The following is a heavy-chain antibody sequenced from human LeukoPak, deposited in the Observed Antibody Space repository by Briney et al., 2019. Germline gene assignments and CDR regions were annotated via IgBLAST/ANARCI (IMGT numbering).Heavy chain of an antibody. J-gene: IGHJ4*02. CDR2: IYQNGNT. CDR1: GYSISSGYY. V-gene: IGHV4-38-2*02. CDR3: ARGGGYSGFDPFDY. D-gene: IGHD5-12*01. Sequence: SETLSLTCTVSGYSISSGYYWAWIRQPPGKGLEYIGSIYQNGNTYCNPSLKSRVTISVDTSKNQFPLKLSSVTAADTAVYYCARGGGYSGFDPFDYWGQGTLVTVSS.